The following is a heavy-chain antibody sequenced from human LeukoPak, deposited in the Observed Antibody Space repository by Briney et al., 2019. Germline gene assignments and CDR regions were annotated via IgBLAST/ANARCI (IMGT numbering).Heavy chain of an antibody. J-gene: IGHJ4*02. CDR3: ARLGAGSSRDY. D-gene: IGHD6-13*01. CDR2: IVGSRST. CDR1: GFTFSNFA. Sequence: GGSLRLSCAASGFTFSNFAMTWVRQAPGKGLEWVSSIVGSRSTYYADSLKGRFTISRDNAKNSLYLQMNSLRAEDTAVYYCARLGAGSSRDYWGQGTLVTVSS. V-gene: IGHV3-21*01.